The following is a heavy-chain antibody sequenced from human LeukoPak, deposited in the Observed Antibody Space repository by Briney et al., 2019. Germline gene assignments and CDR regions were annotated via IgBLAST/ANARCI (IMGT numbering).Heavy chain of an antibody. CDR1: GFTFSSYW. CDR3: ARHPWGELPYYFDY. D-gene: IGHD1-26*01. V-gene: IGHV3-20*04. Sequence: GGSLRLSCAASGFTFSSYWMSWVRQAPGKGLEWVSGINWNGGSTGYADSVKGRFTISRDNAKNSLYLQMNSLRAEDTALYYCARHPWGELPYYFDYWGQGTLVTVSS. CDR2: INWNGGST. J-gene: IGHJ4*02.